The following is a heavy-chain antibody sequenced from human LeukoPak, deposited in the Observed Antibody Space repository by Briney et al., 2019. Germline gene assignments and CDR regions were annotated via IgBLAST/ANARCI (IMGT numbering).Heavy chain of an antibody. CDR2: ISGSSGST. Sequence: GGSLRLSCAASGFTFSSYAMSWVRQAPGKGLEWVSAISGSSGSTYYADSVKGRFTISRDNSKNTLYLQMNSLRAEDTAVYCCAKLFRTVTTVNWFDPWGQGTLVTVSS. V-gene: IGHV3-23*01. J-gene: IGHJ5*02. CDR1: GFTFSSYA. CDR3: AKLFRTVTTVNWFDP. D-gene: IGHD4-17*01.